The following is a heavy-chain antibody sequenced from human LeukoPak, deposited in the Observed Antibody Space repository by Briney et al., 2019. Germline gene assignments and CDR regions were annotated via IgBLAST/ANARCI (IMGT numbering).Heavy chain of an antibody. CDR1: GFTFSSYS. CDR3: AKDSSSRSRGVYFDY. V-gene: IGHV3-23*01. CDR2: ISGSGGST. J-gene: IGHJ4*02. Sequence: PGGSLRLSCAASGFTFSSYSMNWVRQAPGKGLEWVSAISGSGGSTYYADSVKGRFTISRDNSKNTLYLQMNSLRAEDTAVYYCAKDSSSRSRGVYFDYWGQGTLVTVSS. D-gene: IGHD6-13*01.